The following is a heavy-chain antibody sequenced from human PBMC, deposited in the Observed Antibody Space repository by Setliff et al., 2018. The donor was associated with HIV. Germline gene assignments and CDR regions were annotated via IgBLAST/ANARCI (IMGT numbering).Heavy chain of an antibody. CDR3: ARHSPNVGVRGDAFDI. CDR2: IHYSGAT. V-gene: IGHV4-61*08. D-gene: IGHD2-8*01. J-gene: IGHJ3*02. Sequence: PSETLSLTCTVSGGSINSGGYYWTWIRQRPGKGLEWIGYIHYSGATNYNPSLKSRVTISLDTSRTQFSLRLSSVTAADTAVYYCARHSPNVGVRGDAFDIWGQGTVVTVSS. CDR1: GGSINSGGYY.